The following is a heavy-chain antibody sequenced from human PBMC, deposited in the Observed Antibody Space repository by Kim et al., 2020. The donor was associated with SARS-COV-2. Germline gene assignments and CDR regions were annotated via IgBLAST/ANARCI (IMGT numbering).Heavy chain of an antibody. V-gene: IGHV4-39*01. J-gene: IGHJ3*02. D-gene: IGHD1-26*01. CDR3: ARAPFTGGAFDI. Sequence: HNRALKGRVTISVDTSKNQFSLKLSSVTAADTAVYYCARAPFTGGAFDIWGQGTMVTVSS.